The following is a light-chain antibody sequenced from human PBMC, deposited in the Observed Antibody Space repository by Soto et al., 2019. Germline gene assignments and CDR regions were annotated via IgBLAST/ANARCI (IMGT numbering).Light chain of an antibody. CDR2: DVS. CDR3: QQYNNWPPKQYT. Sequence: EIVLTQSPGTLSLSPGERATLSCRSSHSVSSNYLAWYQQKPGQAPRLLIYDVSSRATGIPDRFSGSGSGTDFTLTISRLEPVDFAVYYCQQYNNWPPKQYTFGQGTKLEIK. J-gene: IGKJ2*01. V-gene: IGKV3-20*01. CDR1: HSVSSNY.